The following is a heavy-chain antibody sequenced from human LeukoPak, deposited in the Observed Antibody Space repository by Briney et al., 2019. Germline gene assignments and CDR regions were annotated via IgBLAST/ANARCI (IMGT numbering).Heavy chain of an antibody. Sequence: PGGSLRLSCAASGFTFSSSAMSWVRQAPGKGLEWVSTISGSGSGSSTYYADSVKGRFTISRDNSKNSLYLQMNSLRAEDTAVYYCARDVFSGYSYGYGDYWGQGTLVTVSS. CDR3: ARDVFSGYSYGYGDY. D-gene: IGHD5-18*01. CDR1: GFTFSSSA. V-gene: IGHV3-23*01. J-gene: IGHJ4*02. CDR2: ISGSGSGSST.